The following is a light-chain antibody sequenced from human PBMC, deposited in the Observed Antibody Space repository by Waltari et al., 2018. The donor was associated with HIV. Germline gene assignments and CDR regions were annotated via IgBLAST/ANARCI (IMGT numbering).Light chain of an antibody. CDR3: QQYNSWPGT. CDR2: DAS. Sequence: EIVMTQSPATLSVSPGERATLSCRASQSVSSNLAWYQPKPGQAPRFLIYDASTRATGIPARFSGSGSGTEFTLTISSLQSEDFAVYYCQQYNSWPGTFGQGTKVEIK. CDR1: QSVSSN. J-gene: IGKJ1*01. V-gene: IGKV3-15*01.